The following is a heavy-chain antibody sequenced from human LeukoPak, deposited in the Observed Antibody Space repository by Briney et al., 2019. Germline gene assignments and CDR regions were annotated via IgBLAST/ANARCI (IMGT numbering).Heavy chain of an antibody. CDR1: GGSFSGYY. J-gene: IGHJ4*02. D-gene: IGHD2/OR15-2a*01. CDR2: TNHSGST. V-gene: IGHV4-34*01. CDR3: ARGLRNRSPFDY. Sequence: SETLSLTCAVYGGSFSGYYWSWIRQPPGKGLEWIGETNHSGSTNYNPSLKSRVTISVDTSKNQFSLKLSSVTAADTAVYYCARGLRNRSPFDYWGQGTLVTVSS.